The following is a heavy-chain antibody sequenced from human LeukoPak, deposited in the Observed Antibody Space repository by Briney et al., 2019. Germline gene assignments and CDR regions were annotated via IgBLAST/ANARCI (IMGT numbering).Heavy chain of an antibody. V-gene: IGHV3-30*18. Sequence: GRSLRLSCAASGFTFSSYGMHWVRQAPGKGLEWVAVISYDGSNKYYADSVKGRFTISRDNSKNTLYLQTNSLRAEDTAVYYCAKDYYGSGRPFDIWGQGTMVIVSS. CDR2: ISYDGSNK. CDR3: AKDYYGSGRPFDI. J-gene: IGHJ3*02. D-gene: IGHD3-10*01. CDR1: GFTFSSYG.